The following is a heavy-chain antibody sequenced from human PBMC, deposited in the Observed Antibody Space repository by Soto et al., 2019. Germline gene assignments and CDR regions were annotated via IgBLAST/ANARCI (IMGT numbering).Heavy chain of an antibody. D-gene: IGHD5-18*01. CDR2: INHSGST. Sequence: SETLSLTCSVHGGSFSGYYWSWIRQPPGKGLEWIGEINHSGSTNYNPSLKSRVTISVDTSKNQFSLKLSSVTAADTAVYYCAIVDTAMVIDYWGQGTLVTVSS. CDR3: AIVDTAMVIDY. V-gene: IGHV4-34*01. CDR1: GGSFSGYY. J-gene: IGHJ4*02.